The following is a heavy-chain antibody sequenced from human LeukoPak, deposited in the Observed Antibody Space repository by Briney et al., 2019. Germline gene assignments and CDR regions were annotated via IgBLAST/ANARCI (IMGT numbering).Heavy chain of an antibody. CDR3: ARAREDGDYDSSGYYYDS. J-gene: IGHJ4*02. CDR2: ISYDGSNK. V-gene: IGHV3-30*04. Sequence: GRSLRLSCAASGFTFSSYAMHWVRQAPGKGLEWVAVISYDGSNKYYADSVKGRFTISRDNSKNTLYLQMNSLRAEETAVYYCARAREDGDYDSSGYYYDSWGQGTLVTVSS. D-gene: IGHD3-22*01. CDR1: GFTFSSYA.